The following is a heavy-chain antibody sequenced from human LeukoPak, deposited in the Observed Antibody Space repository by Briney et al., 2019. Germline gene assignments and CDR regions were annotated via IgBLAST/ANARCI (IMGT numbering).Heavy chain of an antibody. CDR2: IKQDGSKI. V-gene: IGHV3-7*03. CDR3: ARAMDV. Sequence: AGGSLRLSCAASGFTFSNYWMHWVRQAPGKGLEWVANIKQDGSKIYYVDSVKGRFTISRDNAKNSLYLQMNSLRAEDTAVYYCARAMDVWGQGTTVTVPS. CDR1: GFTFSNYW. J-gene: IGHJ6*02.